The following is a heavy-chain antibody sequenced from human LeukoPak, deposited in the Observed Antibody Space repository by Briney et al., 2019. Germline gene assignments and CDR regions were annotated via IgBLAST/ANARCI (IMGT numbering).Heavy chain of an antibody. J-gene: IGHJ6*03. CDR2: MNPNSGNT. V-gene: IGHV1-8*03. Sequence: ASVKVSCKASGYTFTSYDINWVRQATGQGLEWMGWMNPNSGNTGYAQKFQGRVTITRNTSISTAYMELSSLRSEDTAVYYCARGIREEYSSGWYNYYYYMDVWGKGTTVTISS. CDR3: ARGIREEYSSGWYNYYYYMDV. CDR1: GYTFTSYD. D-gene: IGHD6-19*01.